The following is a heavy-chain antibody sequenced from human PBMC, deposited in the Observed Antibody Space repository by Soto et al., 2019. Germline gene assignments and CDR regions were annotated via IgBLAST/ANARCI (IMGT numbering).Heavy chain of an antibody. D-gene: IGHD5-18*01. CDR2: MNPNSGNT. J-gene: IGHJ4*02. CDR1: GFPFTTYD. V-gene: IGHV1-8*01. Sequence: QVQLVQSGAEVKKPGASVKVSCKASGFPFTTYDINWVRQATGQGLEWMGWMNPNSGNTDYAQKFQGRVTMTRNTSISTAYMELSSLRSEDTAVYYCARGLSAGYNYGSRVDYWGQGTLLTVSS. CDR3: ARGLSAGYNYGSRVDY.